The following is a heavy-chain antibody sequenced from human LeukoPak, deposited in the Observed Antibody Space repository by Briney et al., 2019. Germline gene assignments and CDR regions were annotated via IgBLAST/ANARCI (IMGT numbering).Heavy chain of an antibody. V-gene: IGHV4-34*01. CDR2: INHSGST. D-gene: IGHD2-2*01. CDR3: PSPGSCSSTSCSIAY. CDR1: GGSFSGYY. Sequence: SETLSLTCAVYGGSFSGYYWSWIRQPLGKGLGWIGEINHSGSTNYNPSLKRRVTISVDTSKNQFSLKLSSVTAADTAVYYRPSPGSCSSTSCSIAYWGQGTPVTAYS. J-gene: IGHJ4*02.